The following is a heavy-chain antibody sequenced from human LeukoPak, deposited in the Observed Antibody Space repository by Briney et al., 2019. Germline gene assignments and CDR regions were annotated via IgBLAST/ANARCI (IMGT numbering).Heavy chain of an antibody. CDR1: GFTFSSYG. D-gene: IGHD3-10*01. CDR3: ARDYYYYASGSYYPDY. J-gene: IGHJ4*02. Sequence: ERSLRLSCAASGFTFSSYGMNWVRQAPGKGLEGVAVISYDGSKKYYADSVKGRFTISRDNSKNTLYLQMNSLRAEDTAVYYCARDYYYYASGSYYPDYWGPGTLVTVSS. V-gene: IGHV3-30*14. CDR2: ISYDGSKK.